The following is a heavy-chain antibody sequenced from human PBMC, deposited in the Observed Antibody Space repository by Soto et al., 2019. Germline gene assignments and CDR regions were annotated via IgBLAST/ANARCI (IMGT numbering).Heavy chain of an antibody. Sequence: GGSLRLSCAASGFTFSSYGMHWVRQAPGKGLEWVAVIWYDGSNKYYADSVKGRFTISRDNSKNTLYLQMNSLRAEDTAVYYCARDQAITIFGVVPDNWFDLWGQGTLVTVSS. CDR1: GFTFSSYG. D-gene: IGHD3-3*01. J-gene: IGHJ5*02. CDR3: ARDQAITIFGVVPDNWFDL. V-gene: IGHV3-33*01. CDR2: IWYDGSNK.